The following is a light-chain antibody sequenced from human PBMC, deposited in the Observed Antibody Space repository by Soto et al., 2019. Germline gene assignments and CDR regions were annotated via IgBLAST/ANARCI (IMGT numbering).Light chain of an antibody. V-gene: IGLV2-11*01. CDR2: DVS. Sequence: QSVLTQPRSVSGSPGQSVTISCTGTSSDVSGYNYVSWYQQHPGKAPKLMIYDVSKRPSGVPERFSGSKSGNTASLTISGRQAEDEADYYCCSYAGSLVVFGGGTKLTVL. CDR3: CSYAGSLVV. CDR1: SSDVSGYNY. J-gene: IGLJ2*01.